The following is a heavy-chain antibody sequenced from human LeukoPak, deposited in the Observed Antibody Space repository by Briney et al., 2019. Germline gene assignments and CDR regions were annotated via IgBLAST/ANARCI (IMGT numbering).Heavy chain of an antibody. CDR2: IRHSGST. V-gene: IGHV4-59*12. CDR3: ASPMTFMARGLHGIDGFKV. D-gene: IGHD3-10*01. J-gene: IGHJ3*01. Sequence: GSLRLSCAASGFTFSSYGMNWVRQAPGKGLEWIGHIRHSGSTHYNSSLKSRVTISIDRSENQVSLNLNSVTAADTAVYYCASPMTFMARGLHGIDGFKVWGQGTMVTVSS. CDR1: GFTFSSYG.